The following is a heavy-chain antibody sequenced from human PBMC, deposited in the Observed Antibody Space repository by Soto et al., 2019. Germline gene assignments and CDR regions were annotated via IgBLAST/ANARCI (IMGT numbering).Heavy chain of an antibody. D-gene: IGHD6-13*01. V-gene: IGHV4-39*01. CDR2: IYYTGST. CDR3: ASKVASAALGWFDP. J-gene: IGHJ5*02. CDR1: GGSISSSSYY. Sequence: SETLSLTCSVSGGSISSSSYYWAWIRQPPGKGLEWIGSIYYTGSTYYNPSLKSRVTLSVDTSKNQFSLRLSSVTAAETAVYYCASKVASAALGWFDPWGQGTLVTVSS.